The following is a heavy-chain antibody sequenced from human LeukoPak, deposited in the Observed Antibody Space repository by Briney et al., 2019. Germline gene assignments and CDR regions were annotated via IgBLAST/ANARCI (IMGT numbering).Heavy chain of an antibody. Sequence: SETLSLTCTVSGYSISSSYYWGWIRQPPGKGLEWIGRIYYSGSTYYNPSLKSRVTISVDTSKNQFSLKLSSVTAADTAVYYCARQAWYYDSSGYYPHYYMDVWGKGTTVTISS. CDR3: ARQAWYYDSSGYYPHYYMDV. J-gene: IGHJ6*03. CDR1: GYSISSSYY. V-gene: IGHV4-39*01. D-gene: IGHD3-22*01. CDR2: IYYSGST.